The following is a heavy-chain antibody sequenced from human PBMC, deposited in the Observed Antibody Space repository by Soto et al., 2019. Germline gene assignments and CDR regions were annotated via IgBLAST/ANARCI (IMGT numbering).Heavy chain of an antibody. CDR3: ARGGYGGYREHLDY. CDR2: IWYDGSNT. V-gene: IGHV3-33*01. CDR1: GFTFSSYG. D-gene: IGHD5-12*01. J-gene: IGHJ4*02. Sequence: QVQLVESGGGVVQPGRSLRLSCAASGFTFSSYGMHWVRQAPGKGLEWVAVIWYDGSNTYYADSVKGRFTISRDNSKNTLYLQMNSLRAEDTAVYYCARGGYGGYREHLDYWGQGTLVTVSS.